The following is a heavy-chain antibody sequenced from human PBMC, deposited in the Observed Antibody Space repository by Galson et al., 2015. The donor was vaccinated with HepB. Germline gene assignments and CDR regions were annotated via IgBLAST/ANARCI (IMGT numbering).Heavy chain of an antibody. D-gene: IGHD1-26*01. CDR3: ARQRIVGATAGYYFDY. V-gene: IGHV4-39*01. Sequence: SETLSLTCTVSGDSISSRSYYWGWIRQPPGKGLEWSGSIYYSGSTYYNPSLKSRVTISVDTSKNQFSLKLSSVTAADTAVYYCARQRIVGATAGYYFDYWGQGTLVTVSS. J-gene: IGHJ4*02. CDR1: GDSISSRSYY. CDR2: IYYSGST.